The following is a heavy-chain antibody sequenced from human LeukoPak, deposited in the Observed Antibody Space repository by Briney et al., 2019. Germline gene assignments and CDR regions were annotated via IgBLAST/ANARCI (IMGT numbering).Heavy chain of an antibody. Sequence: ASVKVSCKASGYTFTSYDIYWVRQAPGQGLEWMGWMNPHSENTGYAQKFQGRVSMTRNTSTSTAYMDLSRLRSGDTAVYYCARGLDYDDSSGYVRYFDLWGRGTLVTVSS. CDR3: ARGLDYDDSSGYVRYFDL. CDR2: MNPHSENT. CDR1: GYTFTSYD. D-gene: IGHD3-22*01. J-gene: IGHJ2*01. V-gene: IGHV1-8*01.